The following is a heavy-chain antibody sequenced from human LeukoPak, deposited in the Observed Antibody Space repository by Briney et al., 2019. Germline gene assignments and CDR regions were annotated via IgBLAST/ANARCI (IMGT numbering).Heavy chain of an antibody. CDR3: AKDKGITNYYHGSGTFDS. J-gene: IGHJ4*02. CDR1: GFTFNNYA. D-gene: IGHD3-22*01. CDR2: VTGSGDTT. Sequence: GGSLRLSCVASGFTFNNYAMSWVRQAPGEGLQWVSAVTGSGDTTYYADSVKGRFTISRDNSMNTLFLQMNSLRAEDTAVYYCAKDKGITNYYHGSGTFDSWGQGTLVTVSS. V-gene: IGHV3-23*01.